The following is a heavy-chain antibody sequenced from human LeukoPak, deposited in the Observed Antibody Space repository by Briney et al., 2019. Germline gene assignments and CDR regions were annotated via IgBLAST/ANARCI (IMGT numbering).Heavy chain of an antibody. CDR2: ISYSGNA. CDR1: GDSISRGFYF. CDR3: ARRSPLGAVTPAHYYDY. Sequence: SGTLSLTCTVSGDSISRGFYFWGWIRQPPGKGLEWIGEISYSGNAYYNPSLKSRVTISMDTSKNQFSLNLNSVTASDTAVYFCARRSPLGAVTPAHYYDYWGPGTLVTVSS. V-gene: IGHV4-39*01. J-gene: IGHJ4*02. D-gene: IGHD4-17*01.